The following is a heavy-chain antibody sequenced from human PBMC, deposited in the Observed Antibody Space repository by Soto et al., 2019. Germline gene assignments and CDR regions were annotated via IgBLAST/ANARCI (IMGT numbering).Heavy chain of an antibody. D-gene: IGHD3-16*01. Sequence: SETLSLTCAVYGGSFSGYYWSWIRQPPGRGLEWIGEINHSGSTNYNPSLKSRVTISVDTSKNQFSLKLSSVTAADTAVYYCGRTGDSGGMDVWGQGTTVTVSS. CDR3: GRTGDSGGMDV. J-gene: IGHJ6*02. CDR1: GGSFSGYY. CDR2: INHSGST. V-gene: IGHV4-34*01.